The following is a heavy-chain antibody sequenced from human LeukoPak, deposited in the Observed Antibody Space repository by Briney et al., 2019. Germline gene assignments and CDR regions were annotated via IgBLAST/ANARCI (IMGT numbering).Heavy chain of an antibody. CDR2: IKQDGSEK. CDR1: GLTFSSYW. J-gene: IGHJ4*02. V-gene: IGHV3-7*01. D-gene: IGHD2-2*01. CDR3: ARAQGSMLDY. Sequence: GGSLRLSCAASGLTFSSYWMSWVRQAPGKGLEWVANIKQDGSEKYYVDSVKGRFTISRDNAKNSLYLQMNSLRAEDTAVYYCARAQGSMLDYWGQGTLVTVSS.